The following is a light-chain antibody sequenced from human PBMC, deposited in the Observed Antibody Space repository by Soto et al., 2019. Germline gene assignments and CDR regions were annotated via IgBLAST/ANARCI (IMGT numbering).Light chain of an antibody. CDR2: DVS. J-gene: IGLJ1*01. Sequence: QSALTQPRSVSGSPGQSVTISCTGTSSDVGAYNSVSWYQQHPDKAPKLMIYDVSQRPSGVPDRFSGSKSGNTASLTISGLQAEDEADYYCCSYAGSSTYVFGTGTKLTVL. CDR1: SSDVGAYNS. V-gene: IGLV2-11*01. CDR3: CSYAGSSTYV.